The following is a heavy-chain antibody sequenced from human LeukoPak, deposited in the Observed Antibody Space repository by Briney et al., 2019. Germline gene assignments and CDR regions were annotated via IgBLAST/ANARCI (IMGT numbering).Heavy chain of an antibody. Sequence: ASVKVSCKASGYTFTSYYMHWVRQAPGQGLEWMGWINPNSGGTNYAQKFQGRVTMTRDTSISTAYMELSRLRSDDTAVYYCARRVYCSSTSCHSDENWFDPWGQGTLVTVSS. CDR3: ARRVYCSSTSCHSDENWFDP. D-gene: IGHD2-2*01. V-gene: IGHV1-2*02. CDR1: GYTFTSYY. CDR2: INPNSGGT. J-gene: IGHJ5*02.